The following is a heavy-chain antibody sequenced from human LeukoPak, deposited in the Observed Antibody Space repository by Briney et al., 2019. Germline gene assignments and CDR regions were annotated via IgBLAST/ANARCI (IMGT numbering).Heavy chain of an antibody. D-gene: IGHD6-19*01. Sequence: ASVKVSCKASGYTFTSYGISWVRQAPGQGLEWMGWISAYNGNTNYAQKLQGRVTMTTDTSTSTACMELRSLRSDDTAVYYCARDQYSSGWTAFDPWGQGTLVTVSS. CDR2: ISAYNGNT. V-gene: IGHV1-18*01. CDR1: GYTFTSYG. CDR3: ARDQYSSGWTAFDP. J-gene: IGHJ5*02.